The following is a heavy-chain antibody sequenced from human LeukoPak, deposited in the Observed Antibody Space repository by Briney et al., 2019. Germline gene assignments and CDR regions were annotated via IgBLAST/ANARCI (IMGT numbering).Heavy chain of an antibody. CDR1: AFILSAYN. CDR3: VRDRGTYRPIDY. D-gene: IGHD1-26*01. V-gene: IGHV3-21*04. J-gene: IGHJ4*02. CDR2: ISYTGTYI. Sequence: GGSLRLSCAASAFILSAYNMNWVRQAPGKGLEWVSSISYTGTYIYYADSVKGRFTISRDNAQNSLYLQMNSLRAEDTAIYYCVRDRGTYRPIDYWGQGTLVTVSS.